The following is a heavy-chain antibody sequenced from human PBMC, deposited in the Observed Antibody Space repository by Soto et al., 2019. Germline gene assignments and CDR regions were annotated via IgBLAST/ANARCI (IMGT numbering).Heavy chain of an antibody. CDR3: ARDQGVVIIKDH. CDR2: IWYDGTSK. J-gene: IGHJ4*02. CDR1: GFTFRNHA. Sequence: QVQLVESGGGVVQPGRSLRLSCAASGFTFRNHAMHWVRQAPGKGLEWVGLIWYDGTSKYYADSVKGRFTISRDNSKNTLYLEMNSLRVEDTAIYYSARDQGVVIIKDHWGQGTLVTVSS. D-gene: IGHD6-6*01. V-gene: IGHV3-33*08.